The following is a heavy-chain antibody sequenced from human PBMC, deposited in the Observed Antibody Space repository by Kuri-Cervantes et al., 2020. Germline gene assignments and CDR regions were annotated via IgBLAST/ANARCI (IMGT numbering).Heavy chain of an antibody. CDR1: GFTFSSYA. V-gene: IGHV3-23*01. CDR2: IICSGGST. Sequence: GESLKISCEGSGFTFSSYAMSWVRQAPGKGLEWVSAIICSGGSTYYADSVQGRFTISRDNSKNTLYLQMNSLRAEDTAVYYCAKDLIGSGWYYFDYWGQGTLVTVSS. J-gene: IGHJ4*02. D-gene: IGHD3-3*01. CDR3: AKDLIGSGWYYFDY.